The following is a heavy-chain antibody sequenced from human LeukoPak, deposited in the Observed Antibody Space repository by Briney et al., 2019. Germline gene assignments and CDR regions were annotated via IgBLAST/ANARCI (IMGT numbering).Heavy chain of an antibody. CDR2: ISSSGSTI. J-gene: IGHJ6*03. CDR1: GFTFSDYY. V-gene: IGHV3-11*04. D-gene: IGHD1-26*01. Sequence: GGSLRLSCAASGFTFSDYYMSWIRQAPGKGLEWVSYISSSGSTIYYADSVKGRFTISRDNAKNSLYLQMNSLRAEDTAVYYCARVGIDWDLYYYYYMDVWGKGTTVTISS. CDR3: ARVGIDWDLYYYYYMDV.